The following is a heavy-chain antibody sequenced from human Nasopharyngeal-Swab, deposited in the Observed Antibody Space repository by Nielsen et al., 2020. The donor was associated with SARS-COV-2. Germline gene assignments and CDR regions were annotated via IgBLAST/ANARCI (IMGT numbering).Heavy chain of an antibody. D-gene: IGHD6-13*01. V-gene: IGHV3-21*01. J-gene: IGHJ4*02. Sequence: GESLKISCAASGFTFSSYSMNWVRQAQGKGLEWVSSISSSSSYIYYADSVKGRFTISRDNAKNSLYLQMNSLRAEDTAVYYCARLGGSWYDGIGYWGQGTLVTVSS. CDR2: ISSSSSYI. CDR3: ARLGGSWYDGIGY. CDR1: GFTFSSYS.